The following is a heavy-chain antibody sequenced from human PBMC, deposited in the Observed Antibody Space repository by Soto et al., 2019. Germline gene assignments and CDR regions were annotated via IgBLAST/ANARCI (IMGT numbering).Heavy chain of an antibody. V-gene: IGHV4-39*01. D-gene: IGHD2-2*01. Sequence: PSDTLSLTCTVSGVSISSSSYYWGWIRQPPGKGLEWIGSIYYSGSTYYNPSLKSRVTISVDTSKNQFSLKLSSVTAADTAVYYCASPYCSSTSCYNWFDPRGQGTLVTVSS. J-gene: IGHJ5*02. CDR1: GVSISSSSYY. CDR2: IYYSGST. CDR3: ASPYCSSTSCYNWFDP.